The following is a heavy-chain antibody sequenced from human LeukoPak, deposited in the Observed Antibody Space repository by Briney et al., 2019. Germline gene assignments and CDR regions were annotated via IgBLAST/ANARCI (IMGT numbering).Heavy chain of an antibody. CDR1: GGSISSYY. CDR3: ARADRPDILTGYYN. Sequence: SETLSLTCTVSGGSISSYYWSWIRQPPGKGLEWIGYIYYSGSTNYNPSLKSRVTISVDTSKNQFSLKLSSVTAADTAVYYCARADRPDILTGYYNWGQGTLVTVSS. J-gene: IGHJ4*02. D-gene: IGHD3-9*01. V-gene: IGHV4-59*01. CDR2: IYYSGST.